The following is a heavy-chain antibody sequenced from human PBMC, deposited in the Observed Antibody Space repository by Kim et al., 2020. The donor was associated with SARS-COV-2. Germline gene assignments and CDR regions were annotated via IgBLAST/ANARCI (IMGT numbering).Heavy chain of an antibody. Sequence: GGSLRLSCSASGFTFSSYAMHWVRQAPGKGLEYVSAISSNGGSTYYADSVKGRFTISRDNSKNTLYLQMSSLRAEDTAVYYCVKDPKIAIFGVGRLPFDYWGQGTLVTVSS. D-gene: IGHD3-3*01. J-gene: IGHJ4*02. CDR1: GFTFSSYA. V-gene: IGHV3-64D*06. CDR3: VKDPKIAIFGVGRLPFDY. CDR2: ISSNGGST.